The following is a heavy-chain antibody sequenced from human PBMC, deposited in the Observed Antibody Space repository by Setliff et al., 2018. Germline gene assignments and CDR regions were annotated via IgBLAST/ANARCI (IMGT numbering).Heavy chain of an antibody. V-gene: IGHV3-15*01. CDR1: GFSFSNTK. CDR3: ARGGVFASAYLDL. Sequence: GGSLRLSCLASGFSFSNTKMSWIRQAPGKGLEWVGRIKSAADGGTIEYAAAVNGRFTASRDDSKKTLYLQMNSLRAEDTAVYYCARGGVFASAYLDLWGRGTLVTVSS. D-gene: IGHD3-16*01. CDR2: IKSAADGGTI. J-gene: IGHJ2*01.